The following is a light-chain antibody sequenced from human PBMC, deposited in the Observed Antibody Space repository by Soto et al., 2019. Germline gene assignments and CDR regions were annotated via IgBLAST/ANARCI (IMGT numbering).Light chain of an antibody. CDR2: EVS. CDR1: SSDVGGYNY. Sequence: QSALTQPPSASGSPGQSVTISCTGTSSDVGGYNYVSWYQQHPGKAPKLMIYEVSKRPSGVPDRLSGSKSGNTASLTVSGLQAEDEADYYCSSYAGSNNPSYVLGTGTKVTVL. V-gene: IGLV2-8*01. CDR3: SSYAGSNNPSYV. J-gene: IGLJ1*01.